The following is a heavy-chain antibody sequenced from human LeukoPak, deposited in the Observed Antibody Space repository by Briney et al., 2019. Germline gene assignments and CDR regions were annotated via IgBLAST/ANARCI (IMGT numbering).Heavy chain of an antibody. CDR1: GFTFTNAW. Sequence: GGSLRLSCVASGFTFTNAWMNWIRQTPGKGLEWVGRIQSNAEGGTTDYAAPVTGRFTISRDDSKNTLYLQMNSLKTEDTAVYYCTTEGYGSGSYYLFDYWGQGTLVTVSS. CDR3: TTEGYGSGSYYLFDY. J-gene: IGHJ4*02. V-gene: IGHV3-15*01. CDR2: IQSNAEGGTT. D-gene: IGHD3-10*01.